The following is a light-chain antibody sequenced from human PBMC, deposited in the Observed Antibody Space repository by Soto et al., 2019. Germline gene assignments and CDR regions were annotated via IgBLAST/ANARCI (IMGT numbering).Light chain of an antibody. CDR2: GAS. V-gene: IGKV3D-15*01. Sequence: PGEISTLSCRASPSVSNSLAWYQQKPGQAPRLLIYGASTRATGIPARFSGSGSGTEFTLTLSSLQPEDFATYYCQQLNSYPLTFGGGTKVDIK. CDR3: QQLNSYPLT. CDR1: PSVSNS. J-gene: IGKJ4*01.